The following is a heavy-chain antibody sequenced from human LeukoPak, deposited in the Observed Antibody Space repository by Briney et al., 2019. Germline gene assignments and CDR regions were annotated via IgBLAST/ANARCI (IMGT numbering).Heavy chain of an antibody. Sequence: GGSLRLSCAASGFAFGSYGMSWVRQAPGKGLEWVSFITPNADRTSYADSVEGRFTISRDNPRNTLYMQMNSLRDEDTALYYCAIMHGYYDGSGYWVQWGQGTLVTVSS. J-gene: IGHJ1*01. V-gene: IGHV3-23*01. CDR2: ITPNADRT. D-gene: IGHD3-22*01. CDR1: GFAFGSYG. CDR3: AIMHGYYDGSGYWVQ.